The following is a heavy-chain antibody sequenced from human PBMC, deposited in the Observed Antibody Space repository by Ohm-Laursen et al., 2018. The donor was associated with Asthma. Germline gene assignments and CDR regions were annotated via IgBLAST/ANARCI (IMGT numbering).Heavy chain of an antibody. CDR2: IYYSGNT. CDR1: GGSISSGGYY. J-gene: IGHJ4*02. D-gene: IGHD3-22*01. CDR3: ARGSFYYESTGYYFFDH. Sequence: TLSLTCTVSGGSISSGGYYWSWIRQHPAKGLEWIGYIYYSGNTYSNPSLRSRVAISVDTSTNQFSLNLTSVTAADTAVYYCARGSFYYESTGYYFFDHWGQGALVTVSS. V-gene: IGHV4-31*03.